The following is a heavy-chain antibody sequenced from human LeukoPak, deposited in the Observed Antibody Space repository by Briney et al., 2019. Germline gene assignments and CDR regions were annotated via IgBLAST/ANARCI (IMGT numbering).Heavy chain of an antibody. V-gene: IGHV1-18*01. J-gene: IGHJ4*02. CDR1: GYTFTGNG. CDR3: ARSGYCSGTSCYAEGLDY. CDR2: ISGYNGNT. Sequence: ASVKVSCKAPGYTFTGNGITWVRQAPGQGLEWMGWISGYNGNTVYAQMFQGRVTMTTDTSTSTAYMELRSLRSDDTAVYYCARSGYCSGTSCYAEGLDYWGQGTLVTVSS. D-gene: IGHD2-2*01.